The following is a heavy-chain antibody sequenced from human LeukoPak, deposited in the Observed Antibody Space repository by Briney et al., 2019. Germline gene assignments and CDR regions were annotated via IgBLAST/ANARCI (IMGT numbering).Heavy chain of an antibody. CDR3: AKDRSIAAGDDAFDI. J-gene: IGHJ3*02. V-gene: IGHV3-23*01. D-gene: IGHD6-13*01. CDR2: ISGSGIST. Sequence: GGSLNLSCAASGFTFSSNAMTWFRQAPGKGLKWFSHISGSGISTYYADSVKGRFTFSRDNSKNTLYLQMNSLRAEDTAVYYCAKDRSIAAGDDAFDIWGQGTMVTVSS. CDR1: GFTFSSNA.